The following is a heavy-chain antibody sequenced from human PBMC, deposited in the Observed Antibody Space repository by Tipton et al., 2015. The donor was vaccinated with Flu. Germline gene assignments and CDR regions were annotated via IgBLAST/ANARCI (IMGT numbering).Heavy chain of an antibody. Sequence: LRLSCAASGFTFDDYAMHWVRQAPGKGLEWVSGISWNSGSIGYADSVKGRFTISRDNAKNSLYLQMNSLRAEDMALYYCAKGAYYDILTGYAAAFDIWGQGTMVTVSS. J-gene: IGHJ3*02. CDR1: GFTFDDYA. V-gene: IGHV3-9*03. CDR3: AKGAYYDILTGYAAAFDI. CDR2: ISWNSGSI. D-gene: IGHD3-9*01.